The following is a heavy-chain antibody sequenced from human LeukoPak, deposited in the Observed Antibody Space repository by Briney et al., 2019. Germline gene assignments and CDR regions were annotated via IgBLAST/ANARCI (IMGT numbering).Heavy chain of an antibody. Sequence: EASVKVSCKASGYTFTGYYMHWVRQATGQGLEWMGWMNPNSGNTGYAQKFQGRVTMTRNTSISTAYMEQSSLRSEDTAVYYCARGPHYYDSSGSTIGVFYIWGQGTMVTISS. CDR1: GYTFTGYY. V-gene: IGHV1-8*02. J-gene: IGHJ3*02. D-gene: IGHD3-22*01. CDR2: MNPNSGNT. CDR3: ARGPHYYDSSGSTIGVFYI.